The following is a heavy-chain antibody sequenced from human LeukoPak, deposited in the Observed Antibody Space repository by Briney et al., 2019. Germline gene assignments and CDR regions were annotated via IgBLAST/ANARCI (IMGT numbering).Heavy chain of an antibody. CDR1: GFTFTSSA. J-gene: IGHJ4*02. CDR3: AVDLNSSWSSFDY. Sequence: ASVKVSCKASGFTFTSSAVQWVRQARGQRLEWIGWIVVGSGNTNYAQKFQERVTITRDMSTSTAYMELSSLRSEDTAVYYCAVDLNSSWSSFDYWGQGTLATVSS. CDR2: IVVGSGNT. V-gene: IGHV1-58*01. D-gene: IGHD6-13*01.